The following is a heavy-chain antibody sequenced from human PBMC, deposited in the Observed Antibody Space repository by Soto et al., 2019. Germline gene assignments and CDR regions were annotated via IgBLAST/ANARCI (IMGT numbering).Heavy chain of an antibody. D-gene: IGHD6-13*01. V-gene: IGHV1-2*04. CDR1: GYTFTGYY. CDR2: INPDSGGT. CDR3: AREGRSSSRQSFDY. Sequence: ASVKVSCTASGYTFTGYYMHWVRQAPGQGLEWMGWINPDSGGTKYAQKFQGWVTMTRDTSISTAYMELSRLKSDGTAVYYCAREGRSSSRQSFDYWGQGTLVTVSS. J-gene: IGHJ4*02.